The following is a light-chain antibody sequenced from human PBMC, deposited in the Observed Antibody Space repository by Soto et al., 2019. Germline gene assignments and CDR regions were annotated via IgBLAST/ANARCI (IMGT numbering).Light chain of an antibody. CDR3: HQDHSAPQT. J-gene: IGKJ1*01. CDR1: QSVLYSPTNKNY. Sequence: DIVMTKSPDSLAVSLGERATINCKSSQSVLYSPTNKNYLAWYQQKPGQPPKLLVYWASTRESGVPDRFSGSGSGTDFTLTISSLQAEDAAVYYCHQDHSAPQTFGQGTKVEIK. CDR2: WAS. V-gene: IGKV4-1*01.